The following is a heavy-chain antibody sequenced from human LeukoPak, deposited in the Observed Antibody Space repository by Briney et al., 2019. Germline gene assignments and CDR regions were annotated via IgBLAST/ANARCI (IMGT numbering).Heavy chain of an antibody. CDR1: GFTFSNYA. J-gene: IGHJ4*02. V-gene: IGHV3-23*01. CDR3: ARVPEWLIFDY. Sequence: PGGSLRLSCAASGFTFSNYAMIWVRQAPGKGLEWVSTISGGGGTTYYADSVKGRFTISRDNSKNTLYLQMNSLRAEDTAVYYCARVPEWLIFDYWGQGTLVTVSS. D-gene: IGHD6-19*01. CDR2: ISGGGGTT.